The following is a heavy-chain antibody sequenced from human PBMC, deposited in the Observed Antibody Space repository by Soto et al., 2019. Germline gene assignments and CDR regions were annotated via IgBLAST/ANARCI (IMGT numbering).Heavy chain of an antibody. V-gene: IGHV3-23*01. D-gene: IGHD1-26*01. CDR1: GFTFSNYA. Sequence: VQLLESGGGLVQPGGSLRLSCAASGFTFSNYAMRWVRQAPGKGLEWVSTINGGGGTTYYTDSVTGRFTISRDNSKNTLYLQMNSLRAEDTAVYYCAIDRAYQPFDYWGQGTLVTVSS. CDR3: AIDRAYQPFDY. CDR2: INGGGGTT. J-gene: IGHJ4*02.